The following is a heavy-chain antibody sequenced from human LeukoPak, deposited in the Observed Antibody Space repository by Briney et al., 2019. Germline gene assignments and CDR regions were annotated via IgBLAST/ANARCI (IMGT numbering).Heavy chain of an antibody. Sequence: ASVKVSCKASGGTFSSYAISWVRQAPGQGLEWMGGIIPIFGTANYAQKFQGRVTITADESTSTAYMELSSLRSEDTAVYYCARALLVGATNDYWGQGTLVTVSS. CDR1: GGTFSSYA. CDR2: IIPIFGTA. CDR3: ARALLVGATNDY. D-gene: IGHD1-26*01. J-gene: IGHJ4*02. V-gene: IGHV1-69*13.